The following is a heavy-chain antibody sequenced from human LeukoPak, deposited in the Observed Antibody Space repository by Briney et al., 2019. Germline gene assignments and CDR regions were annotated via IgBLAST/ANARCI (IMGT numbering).Heavy chain of an antibody. D-gene: IGHD3-9*01. CDR3: AKASLRYFDWDAFDI. Sequence: GGSLRLSCAASGFTFSSYGMHWVRQAPGKGLEWVAVISYDGSNKYYADSVKGRFTISGDNSKNTLYLQMNSLRAEDTAVYYCAKASLRYFDWDAFDIWGQGTMVTVSS. CDR1: GFTFSSYG. V-gene: IGHV3-30*18. J-gene: IGHJ3*02. CDR2: ISYDGSNK.